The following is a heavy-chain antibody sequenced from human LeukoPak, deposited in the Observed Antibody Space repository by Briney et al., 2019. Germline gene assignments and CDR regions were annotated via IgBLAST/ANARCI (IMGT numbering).Heavy chain of an antibody. Sequence: SVTVSCKASGGTFSSYAISWVRQAPGQGLEWMGRIIPILGIANYAQKFQGRVTITADKSTSTAYMELSSLRSEDTAVYYCARGGNYYGSGSYYLSYYGMDVWGQGTTVTVSS. CDR2: IIPILGIA. D-gene: IGHD3-10*01. V-gene: IGHV1-69*04. CDR3: ARGGNYYGSGSYYLSYYGMDV. J-gene: IGHJ6*02. CDR1: GGTFSSYA.